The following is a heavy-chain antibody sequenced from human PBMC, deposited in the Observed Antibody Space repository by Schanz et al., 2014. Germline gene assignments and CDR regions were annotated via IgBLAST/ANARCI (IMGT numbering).Heavy chain of an antibody. CDR3: ARDRGYCSGGSCLTFDY. CDR1: GFTFSNYA. Sequence: EVHLVESGGGLVQPGRSLRLSCAASGFTFSNYAMSWVRQAPGKGLEWVSGISGSGGSTYYADSVKGRFTISRDNSKNTLYLQMNTLRAEDAAVYYCARDRGYCSGGSCLTFDYWGQGTLVTVSS. J-gene: IGHJ4*02. V-gene: IGHV3-23*04. CDR2: ISGSGGST. D-gene: IGHD2-15*01.